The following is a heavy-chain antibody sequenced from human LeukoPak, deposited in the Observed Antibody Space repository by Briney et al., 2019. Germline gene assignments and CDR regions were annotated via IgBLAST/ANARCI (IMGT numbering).Heavy chain of an antibody. CDR2: IRSKAYGGTT. CDR3: TRAGYSGYGFDY. Sequence: GGSLRLSCTASGFTFGDYAMSWVRQAPGKGLEWVGFIRSKAYGGTTEYAASVKGRFTISRDDSKSIAYLQMNSLKTEDTAVYYCTRAGYSGYGFDYWGQGTLVTVSS. V-gene: IGHV3-49*04. D-gene: IGHD5-12*01. CDR1: GFTFGDYA. J-gene: IGHJ4*02.